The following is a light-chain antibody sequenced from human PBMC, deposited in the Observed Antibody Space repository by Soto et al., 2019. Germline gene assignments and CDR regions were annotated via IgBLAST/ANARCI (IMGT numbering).Light chain of an antibody. CDR3: QQSYSAPGT. Sequence: IQMTQSPSSLSASVGDRVTITCRASQSISTYLNWYQQKPGKAPKLLIYAASSLQSGVPSRFSGSGSGTDFTLNITSLQPEDFATYYCQQSYSAPGTFGQGTKLEIK. CDR1: QSISTY. CDR2: AAS. V-gene: IGKV1-39*01. J-gene: IGKJ2*01.